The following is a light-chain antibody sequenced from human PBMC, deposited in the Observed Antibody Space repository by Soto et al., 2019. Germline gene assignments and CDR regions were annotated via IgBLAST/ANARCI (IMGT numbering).Light chain of an antibody. CDR3: QHYKSYPFT. Sequence: DIQMTQSPSTLSASVGDRVAITCRASQSISNSLAWYQQKSGKPPKLLIYKASTLQSGVPSRFSGSGSGTEFTLTINSLQPSDFATYYCQHYKSYPFTFGPGTQVDIK. J-gene: IGKJ3*01. CDR2: KAS. V-gene: IGKV1-5*03. CDR1: QSISNS.